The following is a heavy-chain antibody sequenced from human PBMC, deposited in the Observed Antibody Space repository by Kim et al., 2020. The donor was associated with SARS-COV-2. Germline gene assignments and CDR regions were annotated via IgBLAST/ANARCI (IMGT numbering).Heavy chain of an antibody. Sequence: SETLSLTCAVYGGSFSGYYWTWIRQPPGKGLQWIGEINDGGSTRFNPSLKSRVTISVDTSKSQFSLKLTSVTAADTAFYYCARRNRNNESSPGTLDSWGHGTPVSVSS. V-gene: IGHV4-34*01. D-gene: IGHD1-7*01. CDR3: ARRNRNNESSPGTLDS. J-gene: IGHJ5*01. CDR1: GGSFSGYY. CDR2: INDGGST.